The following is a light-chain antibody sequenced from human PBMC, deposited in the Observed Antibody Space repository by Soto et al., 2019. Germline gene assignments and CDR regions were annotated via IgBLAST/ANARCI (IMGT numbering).Light chain of an antibody. CDR3: LHDYDYPLT. Sequence: DVQMTQSPSSLSATVGDRDTITCRASQGISKYLAWYQQKPGKVPTLLIYAASTLQSGVPSRFSGSGSGTDFTLTISSLQPEDVAPYYCLHDYDYPLTFGPGTMV. V-gene: IGKV1-27*01. CDR2: AAS. J-gene: IGKJ1*01. CDR1: QGISKY.